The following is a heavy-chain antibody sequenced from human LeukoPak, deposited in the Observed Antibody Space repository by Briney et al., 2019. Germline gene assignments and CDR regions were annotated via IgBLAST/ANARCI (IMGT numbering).Heavy chain of an antibody. J-gene: IGHJ4*02. D-gene: IGHD3-3*01. CDR2: INWNGGST. CDR1: GFTFDDYG. V-gene: IGHV3-20*04. Sequence: PEGSLRLSCAASGFTFDDYGMSWVRQAPGKGLEWVSGINWNGGSTGYADSVKGRFTISRDNAKNSLYLQMNSLRAEDTALYYCARAKITIFGVVIISYYFDYWGQGTLVTVSS. CDR3: ARAKITIFGVVIISYYFDY.